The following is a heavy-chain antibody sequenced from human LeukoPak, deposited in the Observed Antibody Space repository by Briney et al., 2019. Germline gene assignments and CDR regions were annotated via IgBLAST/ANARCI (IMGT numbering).Heavy chain of an antibody. V-gene: IGHV1-69*13. J-gene: IGHJ6*02. D-gene: IGHD5-24*01. CDR1: GGTFSSYA. CDR2: IIPIFGTA. CDR3: ATSPLEMATNDYYHYGMDV. Sequence: SVKVSCKASGGTFSSYAISWVLQAPGQGLEWMGGIIPIFGTANYAQKFQGRVTITADESTSTAYMELSSLRSEDTAVYYCATSPLEMATNDYYHYGMDVWGQGTTVTVSS.